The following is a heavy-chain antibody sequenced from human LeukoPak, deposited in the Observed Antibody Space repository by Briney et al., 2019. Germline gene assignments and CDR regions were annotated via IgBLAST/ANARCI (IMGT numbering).Heavy chain of an antibody. Sequence: SETLSLTCTVSAGSISSYYWSWIRQPPGKGLEWIGYIYYSGSTNYNPSLKSRVTISVDTSKNQFSLKLSSVTAADTAVYYCVGITIVRGVITLVYWGRGTLVTVSS. CDR1: AGSISSYY. D-gene: IGHD3-10*01. J-gene: IGHJ4*02. CDR3: VGITIVRGVITLVY. V-gene: IGHV4-59*01. CDR2: IYYSGST.